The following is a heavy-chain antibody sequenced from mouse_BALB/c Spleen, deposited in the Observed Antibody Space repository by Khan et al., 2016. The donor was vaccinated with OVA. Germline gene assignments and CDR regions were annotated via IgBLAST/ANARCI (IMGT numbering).Heavy chain of an antibody. CDR2: IWWDDDK. V-gene: IGHV8-8*01. CDR1: GFSLSTSGMG. CDR3: ARMEYANYYAMDY. J-gene: IGHJ4*01. Sequence: QVTLKESGPGILQPSQTLSLTCSFSGFSLSTSGMGVGWIRQPSGKGLEWLAHIWWDDDKRYNPALKSRLTISKDTSSNQVFLKIASVDTADTATYYCARMEYANYYAMDYWGQGTSVTVSS.